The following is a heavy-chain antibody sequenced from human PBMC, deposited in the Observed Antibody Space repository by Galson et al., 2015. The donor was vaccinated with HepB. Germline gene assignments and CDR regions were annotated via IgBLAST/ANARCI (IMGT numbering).Heavy chain of an antibody. J-gene: IGHJ4*02. CDR2: INPNSGGT. CDR1: GYTFTGYY. V-gene: IGHV1-2*02. Sequence: SVKVSCKASGYTFTGYYMHWVRQAPGQGLEWMGWINPNSGGTNYAQKFQGRVTISVDKSISTAYLQWSSLKASDTAMYYCARLGQVGYSSSWYSYWGQGTLVTVSS. CDR3: ARLGQVGYSSSWYSY. D-gene: IGHD6-13*01.